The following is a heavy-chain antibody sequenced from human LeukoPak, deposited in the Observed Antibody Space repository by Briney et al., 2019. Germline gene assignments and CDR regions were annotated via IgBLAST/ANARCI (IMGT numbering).Heavy chain of an antibody. CDR2: IIPILGIA. D-gene: IGHD1-26*01. J-gene: IGHJ3*02. CDR3: ARFSYQDAFDI. V-gene: IGHV1-69*04. CDR1: GGTFSSYA. Sequence: SVKVSCKASGGTFSSYAISWVRQAPGQGLEWMGRIIPILGIANYAQKFQGRVTITADKSTSTAYMELSSLRSEDTAMYYCARFSYQDAFDIWSQGTMVTVSS.